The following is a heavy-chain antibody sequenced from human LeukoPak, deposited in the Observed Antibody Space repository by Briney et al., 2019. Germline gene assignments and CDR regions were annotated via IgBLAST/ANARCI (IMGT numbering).Heavy chain of an antibody. Sequence: SETLSLTCTVSGGSISSYYWSWIRQPPGKGLEWIGYIYYSGSTNYNPSLKSRVTMSVDTSKNQFSLKLSSVTAADTAVYYCARHLNYYDSRGYYFGGAFDIWGQGTMVTVSS. D-gene: IGHD3-22*01. CDR1: GGSISSYY. J-gene: IGHJ3*02. V-gene: IGHV4-59*01. CDR2: IYYSGST. CDR3: ARHLNYYDSRGYYFGGAFDI.